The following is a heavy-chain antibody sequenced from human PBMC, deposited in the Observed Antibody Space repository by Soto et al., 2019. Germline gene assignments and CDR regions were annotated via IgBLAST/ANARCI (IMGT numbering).Heavy chain of an antibody. V-gene: IGHV1-69*06. Sequence: QVQLVQSGAEVKKPGSSVNVSCKASGGTFSSYAISWVRQAPGQGLEWMGGIIPIFGTANYAQKFQGRVTITADKSTSTAYMELSSLRSEDTAVYYCASSITIFGVVYYGMDVWGQGTTVTVSS. J-gene: IGHJ6*02. CDR2: IIPIFGTA. CDR1: GGTFSSYA. D-gene: IGHD3-3*01. CDR3: ASSITIFGVVYYGMDV.